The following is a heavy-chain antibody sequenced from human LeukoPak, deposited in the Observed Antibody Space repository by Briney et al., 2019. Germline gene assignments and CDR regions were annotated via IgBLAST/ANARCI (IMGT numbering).Heavy chain of an antibody. J-gene: IGHJ4*02. D-gene: IGHD2-2*01. Sequence: SETLSLTCTVSGGSITSGSYFWNWIRQPAGEGLQWIGRIYTSGNTDYNPSLKSRVTISLDTSKNQFSLRLSSVTAADTAVYYCARDPYCSSTSCSTGFDYWGQGTLVTVSS. CDR1: GGSITSGSYF. CDR2: IYTSGNT. V-gene: IGHV4-61*02. CDR3: ARDPYCSSTSCSTGFDY.